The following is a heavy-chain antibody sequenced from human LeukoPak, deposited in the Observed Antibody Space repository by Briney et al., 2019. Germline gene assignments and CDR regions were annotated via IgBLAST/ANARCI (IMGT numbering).Heavy chain of an antibody. CDR1: GFPFSSCA. J-gene: IGHJ4*02. CDR2: VSCSGDSA. V-gene: IGHV3-23*01. CDR3: AKEDLSVDRGTSDY. Sequence: GGSLRLSCAASGFPFSSCAMSWVRQAPGKGLEWVSAVSCSGDSAYYADSVKGRFTICRDNPKHTLYLQMNSLRVEDTAVYYCAKEDLSVDRGTSDYWGQGILVTVSS. D-gene: IGHD3-10*01.